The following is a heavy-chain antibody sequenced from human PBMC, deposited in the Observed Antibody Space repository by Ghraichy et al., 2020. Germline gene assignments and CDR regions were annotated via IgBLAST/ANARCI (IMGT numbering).Heavy chain of an antibody. Sequence: SETLSLACTVSGGSISSYYWSWIRQPAGKGLEWIGRIYTSGSTNYNPSLKSRVTMSVDTSKNQFSLKLSSVTAADTAVYYCARDSYPGSWLVLNWFDPWGQGTLVTVSS. D-gene: IGHD6-19*01. CDR1: GGSISSYY. CDR2: IYTSGST. J-gene: IGHJ5*02. V-gene: IGHV4-4*07. CDR3: ARDSYPGSWLVLNWFDP.